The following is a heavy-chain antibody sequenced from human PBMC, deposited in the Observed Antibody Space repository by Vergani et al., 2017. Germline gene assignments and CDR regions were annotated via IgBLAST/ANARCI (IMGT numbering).Heavy chain of an antibody. CDR1: GFTFSDYY. V-gene: IGHV3-11*01. Sequence: QVQLVESGGGLVKPGGSLRLSCAASGFTFSDYYMSWIRQAPGKGLEWVSYISSSGSTIYYADSVKGRFTISRDNAKNSLYLQMNSLRAEDTAVYYCARDPRFWEWFRYTPDYFDYWGQGTLVTVSS. CDR2: ISSSGSTI. D-gene: IGHD3-3*01. CDR3: ARDPRFWEWFRYTPDYFDY. J-gene: IGHJ4*02.